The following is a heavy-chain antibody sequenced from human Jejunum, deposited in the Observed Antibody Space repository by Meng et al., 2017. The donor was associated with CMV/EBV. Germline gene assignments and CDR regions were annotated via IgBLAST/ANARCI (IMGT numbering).Heavy chain of an antibody. CDR1: GFSVSRNY. V-gene: IGHV3-66*01. CDR3: VRNLGYTYGLVS. J-gene: IGHJ5*02. CDR2: IYSGGTT. D-gene: IGHD5-18*01. Sequence: EVELVGSGGGLVQPGESLRLSCAASGFSVSRNYMSWVRQAPGKGLEWVTLIYSGGTTFYADSVKGRFTISRDNSKNVLYLQMNSVRAEDTALYHCVRNLGYTYGLVSWGQGTLVTVSS.